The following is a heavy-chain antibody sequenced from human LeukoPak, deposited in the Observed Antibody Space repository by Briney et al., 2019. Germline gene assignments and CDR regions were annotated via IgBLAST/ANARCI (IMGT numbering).Heavy chain of an antibody. CDR1: GFAFSSYA. Sequence: GVFLRLSCVASGFAFSSYAMSGGRRAPGKGLEWVSAISGSGGSTYYADSVKGRFTISRDNSKNTLYLHMNSLRAEDTAVYYCAKSGYCSGGSCHNWFDPWGQGTLVTVSS. CDR3: AKSGYCSGGSCHNWFDP. D-gene: IGHD2-15*01. J-gene: IGHJ5*02. V-gene: IGHV3-23*01. CDR2: ISGSGGST.